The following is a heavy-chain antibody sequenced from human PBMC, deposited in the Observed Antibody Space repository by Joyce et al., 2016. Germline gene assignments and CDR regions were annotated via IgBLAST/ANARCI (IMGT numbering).Heavy chain of an antibody. J-gene: IGHJ5*02. D-gene: IGHD7-27*01. Sequence: QVQLVQSGSEVKKPGSSVKVSCQASGGTFSSFTISWVRQAPGQGLEWMGGIIPISDTTNYAQNLQGRVTITADQSTNTVYMEMRSLRSGDTAVYYCAILNWGTWGQGVLVTVSS. CDR3: AILNWGT. CDR1: GGTFSSFT. CDR2: IIPISDTT. V-gene: IGHV1-69*01.